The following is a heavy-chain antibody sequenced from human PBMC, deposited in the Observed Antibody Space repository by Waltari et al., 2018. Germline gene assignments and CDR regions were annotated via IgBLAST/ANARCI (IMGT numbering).Heavy chain of an antibody. J-gene: IGHJ4*02. CDR1: GYSFTSYG. Sequence: EVQLVQSGAEVKKPGESLKISCKGSGYSFTSYGIGGVSQMPGKGLEWMGIIYPGDSDTRYSPSFQGQVTISADKSISTAYLQWSSLKASDTAMYYWARHDAGRVVAAGTTTIHPDYWGQGTLVTVSS. CDR3: ARHDAGRVVAAGTTTIHPDY. CDR2: IYPGDSDT. D-gene: IGHD6-13*01. V-gene: IGHV5-51*01.